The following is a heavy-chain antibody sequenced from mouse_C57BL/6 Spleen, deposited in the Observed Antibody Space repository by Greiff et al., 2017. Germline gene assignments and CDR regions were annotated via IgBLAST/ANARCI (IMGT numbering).Heavy chain of an antibody. CDR2: IDPETGGT. D-gene: IGHD3-1*01. Sequence: QVQLQQSGAELVRPGASVTLSCKASGYTFTDYEMHWVKQTPVHGLEWIGAIDPETGGTAYNQKFKGKAILTADKSSSTAYMELRSLTSEDSAVYYCTRKLIGDAMDYWGQGTSVTVSS. V-gene: IGHV1-15*01. CDR3: TRKLIGDAMDY. J-gene: IGHJ4*01. CDR1: GYTFTDYE.